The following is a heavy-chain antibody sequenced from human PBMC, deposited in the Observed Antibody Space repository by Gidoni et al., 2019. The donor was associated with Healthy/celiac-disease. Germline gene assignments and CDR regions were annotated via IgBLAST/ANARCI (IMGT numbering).Heavy chain of an antibody. J-gene: IGHJ3*02. D-gene: IGHD5-18*01. CDR2: INHSGSN. CDR3: ARGRRYSYGNDAFDI. Sequence: QVQLQQWVAGLLKPSETLSLTCAVYGGSFSGYYWSWIRQPPGKGLEWIGEINHSGSNNYNPSLKSRVTISVDTSKNQFSLKLSSVTAADTAVYYCARGRRYSYGNDAFDIWGQGTMVTVSS. CDR1: GGSFSGYY. V-gene: IGHV4-34*01.